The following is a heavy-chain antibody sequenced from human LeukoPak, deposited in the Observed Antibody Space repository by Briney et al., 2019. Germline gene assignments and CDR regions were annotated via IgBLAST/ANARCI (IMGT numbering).Heavy chain of an antibody. CDR2: IRGKAYGRAT. J-gene: IGHJ5*02. Sequence: PGGALRLSCAASGLTFGDYAMSWFREAPGKGLEWGGFIRGKAYGRATEYAASVKGRFTISRDGSKTIAYLQMNSLKTEDTAVYYCTRYYDILYYAQHWLDPWGQGTRVTVSS. V-gene: IGHV3-49*01. CDR1: GLTFGDYA. CDR3: TRYYDILYYAQHWLDP. D-gene: IGHD2-8*01.